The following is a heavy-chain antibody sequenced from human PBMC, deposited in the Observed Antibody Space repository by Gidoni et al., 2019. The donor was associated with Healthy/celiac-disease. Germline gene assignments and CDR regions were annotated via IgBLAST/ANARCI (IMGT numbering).Heavy chain of an antibody. CDR1: GFTFDAYA. J-gene: IGHJ3*02. V-gene: IGHV3-9*01. CDR2: ISWNSGSI. CDR3: AKDTYYDILTGSSAFDI. D-gene: IGHD3-9*01. Sequence: EVQLVESGGGLVQPGRSLRLSCAASGFTFDAYAMHWVRQAPGKGLECVSGISWNSGSIGYADSVKGRFTISRDNAKNSLYLQMNSLRAEDTALYYCAKDTYYDILTGSSAFDIWGQGTMVTVSS.